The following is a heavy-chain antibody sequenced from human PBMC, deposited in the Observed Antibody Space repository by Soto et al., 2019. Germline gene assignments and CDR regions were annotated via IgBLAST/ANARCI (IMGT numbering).Heavy chain of an antibody. Sequence: QLHLVQSGAEVQKPGSSLKVSCKASGGTFSNSGISWVRQAPGQGLEWMGGIIPIFDTTNYAQKLQGRITTISDESTNPVYMELSNLRSADTAVYYCARAPILVSVTLHENYFDSWGQGTLVTVSS. J-gene: IGHJ4*02. CDR2: IIPIFDTT. CDR1: GGTFSNSG. V-gene: IGHV1-69*01. CDR3: ARAPILVSVTLHENYFDS. D-gene: IGHD2-21*02.